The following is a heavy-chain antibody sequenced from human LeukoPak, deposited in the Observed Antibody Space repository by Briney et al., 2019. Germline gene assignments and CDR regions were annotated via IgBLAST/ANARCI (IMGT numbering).Heavy chain of an antibody. D-gene: IGHD4-17*01. CDR1: GGTFSSYA. CDR3: ARDPSLGYGDYVACSKNAFDI. V-gene: IGHV1-69*01. J-gene: IGHJ3*02. Sequence: ASVKVSCKASGGTFSSYAISWVRQAPGQGLEWMGGIIPIFGTANYAQKFQGRVPITADESTSTAYMELSSLRSEDTAVYYCARDPSLGYGDYVACSKNAFDIWGQGTMVTVSS. CDR2: IIPIFGTA.